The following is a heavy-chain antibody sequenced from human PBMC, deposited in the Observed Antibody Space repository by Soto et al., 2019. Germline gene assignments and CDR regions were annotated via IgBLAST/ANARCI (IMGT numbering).Heavy chain of an antibody. V-gene: IGHV3-7*01. D-gene: IGHD5-12*01. J-gene: IGHJ2*01. CDR2: IKQDGNEE. CDR3: ASWGFIVATNWYFDL. Sequence: EAQLVESGGGLVQPGGSLRLSCAASGFTFSSYWMSWVRQAPGKGLEWVANIKQDGNEESYVDSVKGRFTISRDNPKNSLFLQMNSLRAEDTAVYYCASWGFIVATNWYFDLWGRGTLVTVSS. CDR1: GFTFSSYW.